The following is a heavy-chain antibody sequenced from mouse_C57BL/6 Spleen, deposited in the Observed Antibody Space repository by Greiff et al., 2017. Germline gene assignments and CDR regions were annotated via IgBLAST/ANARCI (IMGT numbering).Heavy chain of an antibody. V-gene: IGHV14-2*01. D-gene: IGHD2-5*01. CDR2: IDPEDGET. J-gene: IGHJ2*01. CDR1: GFNFKDYY. CDR3: AGGYSNFDY. Sequence: VHVKQSGAELVKPGASVKLSCTASGFNFKDYYMHWVKQRPEQGLEWIGTIDPEDGETKYAPKFQGKATIPADTSSNTAYLQLSSLTSEDSAVYYGAGGYSNFDYWGQGTTLTVSS.